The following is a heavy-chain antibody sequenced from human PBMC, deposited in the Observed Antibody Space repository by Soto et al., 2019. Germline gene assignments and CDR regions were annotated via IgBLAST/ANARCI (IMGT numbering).Heavy chain of an antibody. CDR3: ARRYGSAVDY. V-gene: IGHV4-59*08. CDR1: GGSISSYY. D-gene: IGHD1-26*01. CDR2: IYYSGST. J-gene: IGHJ4*02. Sequence: PSETLSFTCTVSGGSISSYYWSWIRQPPGKGLEWIGYIYYSGSTNYNPSLKSRVTISVDTSKNQFSLKLSSVTAADTAVYYCARRYGSAVDYWGQGTLVTVSS.